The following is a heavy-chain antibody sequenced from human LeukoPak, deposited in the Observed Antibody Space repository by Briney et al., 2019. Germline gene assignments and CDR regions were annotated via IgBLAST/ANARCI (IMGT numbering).Heavy chain of an antibody. D-gene: IGHD6-13*01. J-gene: IGHJ4*02. CDR1: GGSISSSNW. V-gene: IGHV4-4*02. CDR2: IYHSGST. CDR3: AKDGLFPGMAPRHLDY. Sequence: PSGTLSLTCAVSGGSISSSNWWSWVRQPPGKGLEWIGEIYHSGSTNYNPSLKSRVTISVDKSKNQFSLKLSSVTAADTAVYYCAKDGLFPGMAPRHLDYWGQGTLVTVSS.